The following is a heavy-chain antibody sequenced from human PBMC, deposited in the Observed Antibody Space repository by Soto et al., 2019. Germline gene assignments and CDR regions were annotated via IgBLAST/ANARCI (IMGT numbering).Heavy chain of an antibody. CDR2: IIPIFGTA. D-gene: IGHD3-16*01. V-gene: IGHV1-69*06. Sequence: SVKVSCKASGGTFSSYAISWVRQAPGQGLEWMGGIIPIFGTANYAQKFQGRVTITADKSTSTAYMELSSLRSEDTAVYYCATETPSNYAQDAFDIWGQGTMVTVSS. CDR1: GGTFSSYA. J-gene: IGHJ3*02. CDR3: ATETPSNYAQDAFDI.